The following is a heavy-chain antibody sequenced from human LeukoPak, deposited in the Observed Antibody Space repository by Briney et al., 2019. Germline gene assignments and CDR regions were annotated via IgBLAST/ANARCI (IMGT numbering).Heavy chain of an antibody. Sequence: PGGSLRLSCAASGFTFSSYAMSWVRQAPGKGLEWVSAISGSGGSTYYADSVKGRFTISRDNSKNTLYLQMNSLRAEDTAVYYCAKDGPEISSSWYYDAFDIWGQGTMVTVSS. CDR3: AKDGPEISSSWYYDAFDI. J-gene: IGHJ3*02. V-gene: IGHV3-23*01. CDR2: ISGSGGST. CDR1: GFTFSSYA. D-gene: IGHD6-13*01.